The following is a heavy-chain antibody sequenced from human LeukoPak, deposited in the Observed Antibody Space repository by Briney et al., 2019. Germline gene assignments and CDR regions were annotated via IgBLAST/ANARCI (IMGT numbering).Heavy chain of an antibody. V-gene: IGHV1-2*06. CDR1: GYTFTGYY. CDR3: ARQGRDWNDVSDY. D-gene: IGHD1-1*01. CDR2: INPNSGGT. Sequence: GASVKVSCKASGYTFTGYYMHWVRQAPGQGLEWMGRINPNSGGTSYAQKFQGRVTMTRDTSISTAYMELSRLRSDDTAVYYCARQGRDWNDVSDYWGQGTLVTVSS. J-gene: IGHJ4*02.